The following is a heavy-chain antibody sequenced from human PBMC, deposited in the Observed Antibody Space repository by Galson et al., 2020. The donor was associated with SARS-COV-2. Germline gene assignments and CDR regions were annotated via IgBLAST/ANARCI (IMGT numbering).Heavy chain of an antibody. CDR2: INAGNGNT. CDR3: ARYRGFLSFQVNDYRDYYGMDV. D-gene: IGHD4-4*01. CDR1: GYTFTSYA. V-gene: IGHV1-3*01. J-gene: IGHJ6*02. Sequence: ASVKVSCKASGYTFTSYAMHWVRQAPGQRLEWMGWINAGNGNTKYSQKFQGRVTITRDTSASTAYMELSSLRSEDTAVYYCARYRGFLSFQVNDYRDYYGMDVWGQGTTVTVSS.